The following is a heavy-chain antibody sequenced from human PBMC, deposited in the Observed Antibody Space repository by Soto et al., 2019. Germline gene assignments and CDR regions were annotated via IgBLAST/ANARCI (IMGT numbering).Heavy chain of an antibody. CDR1: GFTFRSYA. CDR3: AKYDFWSGYPYYYYYGMDV. CDR2: ISGSGGST. D-gene: IGHD3-3*01. J-gene: IGHJ6*01. Sequence: GASLRLSCTASGFTFRSYAMSCVRQATGKGLEWVSAISGSGGSTYYADSVKGRFTISRDNSKNTLYLQMNSLRGEDTAVYYCAKYDFWSGYPYYYYYGMDVWGQGTTVTVSS. V-gene: IGHV3-23*01.